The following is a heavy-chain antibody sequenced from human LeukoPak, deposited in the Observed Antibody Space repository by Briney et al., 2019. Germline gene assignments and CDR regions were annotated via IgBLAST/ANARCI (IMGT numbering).Heavy chain of an antibody. CDR2: ISYDGSNK. CDR1: GFTFSSYA. V-gene: IGHV3-30-3*01. D-gene: IGHD6-13*01. CDR3: ASALAAVGSSTDNWFDP. Sequence: GGSLRLSCAASGFTFSSYAMHWVRQAPGKGLEWVAVISYDGSNKYYADSVKGRFTISRDNSKNTLYLQMNSLRAEDTAVYFCASALAAVGSSTDNWFDPWGQGTLVTVSS. J-gene: IGHJ5*02.